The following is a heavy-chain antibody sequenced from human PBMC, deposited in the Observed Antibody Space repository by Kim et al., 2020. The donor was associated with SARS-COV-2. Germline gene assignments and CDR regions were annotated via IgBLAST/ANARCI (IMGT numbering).Heavy chain of an antibody. D-gene: IGHD4-17*01. J-gene: IGHJ4*02. CDR1: GFTFSSYG. V-gene: IGHV3-30*18. Sequence: GGSLRLSCAASGFTFSSYGMHWVRQAPGKGLEWVAVISYDGSNKYYADSVKGRFTISRDNSKNTLYLQMNSLRAEDTAVYYCAKELGLDGGWGQGTLVTVSS. CDR3: AKELGLDGG. CDR2: ISYDGSNK.